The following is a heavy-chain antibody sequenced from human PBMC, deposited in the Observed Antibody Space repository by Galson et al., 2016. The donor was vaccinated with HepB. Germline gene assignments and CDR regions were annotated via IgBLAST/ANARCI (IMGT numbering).Heavy chain of an antibody. V-gene: IGHV3-11*01. CDR3: AKPYYYDSNGYYGGAFDI. CDR2: ISSSYNTI. CDR1: GFTFNDYY. J-gene: IGHJ3*02. D-gene: IGHD3-22*01. Sequence: SLRLSCAASGFTFNDYYMSRIRQAPGKGLEWISFISSSYNTIKYAKSVKGRFTISRDNAKNSLYLQMNSLRTEDKAVYYCAKPYYYDSNGYYGGAFDIWGQGTMVTVSS.